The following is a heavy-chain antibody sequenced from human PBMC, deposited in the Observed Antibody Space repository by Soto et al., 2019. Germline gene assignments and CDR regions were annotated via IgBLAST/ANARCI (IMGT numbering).Heavy chain of an antibody. D-gene: IGHD3-22*01. J-gene: IGHJ4*02. CDR3: VAQMVVLDYFDY. CDR1: GDSISRSTYH. V-gene: IGHV4-39*01. CDR2: LIYSGST. Sequence: SETLSLTCTVSGDSISRSTYHWGWIRQPPGKGLEWVASLIYSGSTYYNPSLKSRVTISVDTSKNQVPLKVRSVTAADTAVYYCVAQMVVLDYFDYCGQGTLVTVSS.